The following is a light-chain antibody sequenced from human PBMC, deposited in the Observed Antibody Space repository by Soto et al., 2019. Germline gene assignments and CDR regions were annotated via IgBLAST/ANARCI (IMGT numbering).Light chain of an antibody. CDR3: QQSYSTPLT. CDR2: AAS. J-gene: IGKJ4*01. V-gene: IGKV1-39*01. CDR1: QSIGGF. Sequence: DIQMTESPSSLSVFVGDRVTITCRASQSIGGFLNWYQQKLGKAPNLLIDAASSLQSGVPSRFSGSGSGTDFTLTISSLQPEDFATYYCQQSYSTPLTFGGGTTVDIK.